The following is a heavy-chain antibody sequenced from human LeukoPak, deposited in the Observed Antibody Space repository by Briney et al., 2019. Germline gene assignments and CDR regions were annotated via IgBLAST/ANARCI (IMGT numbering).Heavy chain of an antibody. V-gene: IGHV3-21*01. D-gene: IGHD6-13*01. J-gene: IGHJ6*03. CDR2: ISSSSSYI. CDR1: GFTFSSYS. Sequence: PGGSLRLPCAASGFTFSSYSMNWVRQAPGKGLEWVSSISSSSSYIYYADSVKGRFTISRDNAKNSLYLQMNSLRAEDTAVYYCARALSGSSWYYRDYYYYYMDVWGKGTTVTVSS. CDR3: ARALSGSSWYYRDYYYYYMDV.